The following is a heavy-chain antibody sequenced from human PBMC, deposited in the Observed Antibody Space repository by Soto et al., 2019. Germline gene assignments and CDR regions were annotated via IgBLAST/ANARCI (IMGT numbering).Heavy chain of an antibody. CDR1: GFTFSSYG. CDR3: ARGYSSGWYSFVAADYYYYMDV. CDR2: IWYDGSNK. D-gene: IGHD6-19*01. V-gene: IGHV3-33*01. J-gene: IGHJ6*03. Sequence: GGSLRLSCAASGFTFSSYGMHWVRQAPGKGLEWVAVIWYDGSNKYYADSVKGRFTISRDNSKNTLYLQMNSLRAEDTAVYYCARGYSSGWYSFVAADYYYYMDVWGKGTTVTVSS.